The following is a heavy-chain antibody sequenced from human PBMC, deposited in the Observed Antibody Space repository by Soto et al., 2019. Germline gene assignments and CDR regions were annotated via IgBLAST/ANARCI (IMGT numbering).Heavy chain of an antibody. V-gene: IGHV1-69*06. CDR2: IIPIFGTA. CDR1: GGTFSSYA. Sequence: VKVSCKASGGTFSSYAISWVRQAPGQGLEWMGGIIPIFGTANYAQKFQGRVTITADKSTSTAYMELSSLRSEDTAVYYCARAGCSSTSCPPGWFDPWGQGTLVTVSS. J-gene: IGHJ5*02. CDR3: ARAGCSSTSCPPGWFDP. D-gene: IGHD2-2*01.